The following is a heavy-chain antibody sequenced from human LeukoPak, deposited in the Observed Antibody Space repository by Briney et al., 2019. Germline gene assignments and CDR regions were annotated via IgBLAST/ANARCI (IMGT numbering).Heavy chain of an antibody. CDR1: GGSFSGYY. D-gene: IGHD1-26*01. CDR2: INHSGST. Sequence: PSETLSLTCAVYGGSFSGYYWSWIRQPPGKGLEWIGEINHSGSTNYNPSLKSRVTISVDTSKNQFSLKLSSVTAADTAVYYCATTGVGANYFDYWGQGTLVTVSS. CDR3: ATTGVGANYFDY. V-gene: IGHV4-34*01. J-gene: IGHJ4*02.